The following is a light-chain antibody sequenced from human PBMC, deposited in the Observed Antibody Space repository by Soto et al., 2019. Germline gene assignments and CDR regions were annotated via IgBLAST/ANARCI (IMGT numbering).Light chain of an antibody. Sequence: EIVMTQSPATLSVSPGDGATLSCRASQSVDSNLAWYQQKPGQTPRLLIYGASTRPTGIPARFSGSGSGTEFTLTILSLQSEDSAVYYCQQYNDWPLTFGGGTKVEIK. J-gene: IGKJ4*01. CDR3: QQYNDWPLT. CDR2: GAS. V-gene: IGKV3D-15*01. CDR1: QSVDSN.